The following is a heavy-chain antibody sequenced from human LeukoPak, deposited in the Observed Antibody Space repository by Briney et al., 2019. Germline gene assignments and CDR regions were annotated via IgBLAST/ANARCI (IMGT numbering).Heavy chain of an antibody. CDR3: ARCGYSYGTGYHFDF. D-gene: IGHD5-18*01. CDR2: IYYTGST. J-gene: IGHJ4*02. V-gene: IGHV4-59*01. Sequence: SETLSLTCNVSGGSMGTYYWSWIRQPPGKGLEWIGYIYYTGSTYYNSSLSSRVTISLDTSKNQFSLKLSSVTAADTAVYYCARCGYSYGTGYHFDFWGQGTLVTVSS. CDR1: GGSMGTYY.